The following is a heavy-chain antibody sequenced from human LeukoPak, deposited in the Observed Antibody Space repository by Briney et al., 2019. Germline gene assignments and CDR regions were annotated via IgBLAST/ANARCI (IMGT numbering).Heavy chain of an antibody. CDR2: VSAYNGNT. J-gene: IGHJ4*02. V-gene: IGHV1-18*01. CDR1: GYTFTSYG. Sequence: ASVKVSCKASGYTFTSYGISWVRQAPGQGLEWMGWVSAYNGNTNYAQKLQGRVTMTTDTSTSTAYMELRSLRSDDTAVYYCARATWGVVVAATYPSELDYWGQGTLVTVSS. CDR3: ARATWGVVVAATYPSELDY. D-gene: IGHD2-15*01.